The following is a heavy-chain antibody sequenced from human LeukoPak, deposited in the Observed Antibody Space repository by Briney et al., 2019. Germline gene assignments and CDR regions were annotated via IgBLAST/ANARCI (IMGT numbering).Heavy chain of an antibody. D-gene: IGHD2-8*01. J-gene: IGHJ4*02. CDR1: GFTLSSYW. V-gene: IGHV3-7*01. CDR3: ARGNGFIIDY. Sequence: QPGGSLRLSCVASGFTLSSYWMHWVRQSPGKGLEWVAIIKQDGSEKFYVDSVKGRFTISRDNAKNSVYLQMNSLRVEDTAVHHCARGNGFIIDYWGQGTLVTVSS. CDR2: IKQDGSEK.